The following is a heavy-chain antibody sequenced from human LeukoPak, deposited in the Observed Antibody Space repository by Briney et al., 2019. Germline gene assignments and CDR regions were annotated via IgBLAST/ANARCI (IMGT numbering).Heavy chain of an antibody. CDR2: INPTGGST. J-gene: IGHJ4*02. CDR3: ARTAARRFDY. D-gene: IGHD6-6*01. V-gene: IGHV1-46*01. CDR1: GYTFPSYF. Sequence: GASVKVYCKASGYTFPSYFMHWVQQAPGQGLEWMGIINPTGGSTTYAQKFQGRVTMTRDTSTGTVYMELSSLRSDDTAVYYCARTAARRFDYWGQGTLVTVSS.